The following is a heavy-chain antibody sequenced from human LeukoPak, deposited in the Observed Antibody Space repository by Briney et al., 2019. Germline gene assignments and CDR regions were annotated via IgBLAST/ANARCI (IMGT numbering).Heavy chain of an antibody. J-gene: IGHJ5*02. V-gene: IGHV1-24*01. D-gene: IGHD3-3*01. CDR2: FDPEYGET. CDR1: GYTLNELS. CDR3: APLDFWVPST. Sequence: GASVKVSCKVSGYTLNELSIHWVQQAAGKGLEWMGGFDPEYGETVYTQKFQGRVTMAEDTSTDTAYMELSSLRSEDTAVYYCAPLDFWVPSTWGQGTLVTVSS.